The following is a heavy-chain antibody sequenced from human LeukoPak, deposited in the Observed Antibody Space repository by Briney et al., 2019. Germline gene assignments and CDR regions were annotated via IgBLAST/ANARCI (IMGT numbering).Heavy chain of an antibody. J-gene: IGHJ6*03. Sequence: ASVKVSCKASGYTFTGYYMHWVRQAPGQGLEGMGWINPNSGGTNYAQKFQGRVTMTRDTSISTAYMELSRLRSDDTAVYYCARAMLGHYYYYMDVWGKGTTVTVSS. V-gene: IGHV1-2*02. CDR1: GYTFTGYY. D-gene: IGHD2-2*01. CDR3: ARAMLGHYYYYMDV. CDR2: INPNSGGT.